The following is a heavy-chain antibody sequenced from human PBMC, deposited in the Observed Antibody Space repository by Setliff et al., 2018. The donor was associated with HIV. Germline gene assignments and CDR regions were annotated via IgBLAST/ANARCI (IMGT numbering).Heavy chain of an antibody. D-gene: IGHD3-3*01. V-gene: IGHV4-39*01. Sequence: SETLSLTCTVSGGSINSSSYYWGWIRQPPGKGLEWIGSIYYSGSTYYNPSLKSRVTISVDTSKNQFSLKLSSVTAADTAVYYCASITGRRITIFGVVIHQPDYYYGMDVWGQGTTVTVSS. CDR3: ASITGRRITIFGVVIHQPDYYYGMDV. J-gene: IGHJ6*02. CDR2: IYYSGST. CDR1: GGSINSSSYY.